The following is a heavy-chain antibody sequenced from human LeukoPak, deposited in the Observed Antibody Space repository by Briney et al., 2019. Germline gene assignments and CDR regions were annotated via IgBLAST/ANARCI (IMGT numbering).Heavy chain of an antibody. D-gene: IGHD3-22*01. V-gene: IGHV3-30*04. CDR2: ISYDGSNK. J-gene: IGHJ3*02. Sequence: GGSLRLSCAASGFTFSSYAMHWVRQAPGKGLEWVAVISYDGSNKYYADSVKGRFTISRDNSKNTLYLQMNSLRAEDTAVYYCAKTVTDISHYYDSSGKGAFDIWGQGTMVTVSS. CDR3: AKTVTDISHYYDSSGKGAFDI. CDR1: GFTFSSYA.